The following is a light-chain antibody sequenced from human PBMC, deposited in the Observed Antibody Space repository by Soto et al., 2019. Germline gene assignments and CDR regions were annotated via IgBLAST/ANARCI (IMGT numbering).Light chain of an antibody. Sequence: EIVLTQSPATLSLSPGERATLSCRASQSVSSYLAWYQQKPGQAPRLLIYDASNRATGIPARFSGSGSGTDFTLTISSLAPEDFAIYYCQHRSTWPLTFGGGTKVEIK. J-gene: IGKJ4*01. CDR1: QSVSSY. V-gene: IGKV3-11*01. CDR2: DAS. CDR3: QHRSTWPLT.